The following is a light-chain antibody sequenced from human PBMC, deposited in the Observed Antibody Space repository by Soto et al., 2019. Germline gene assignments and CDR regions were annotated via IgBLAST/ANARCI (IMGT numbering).Light chain of an antibody. V-gene: IGKV3-11*01. Sequence: EIVLTQSPATLSLSPGERATLSCRASQSVSSYLAWYQQKPGQAPRLLIYDASNRATGIPARFSGSGSGTDFTLTISSLEPEDFAVYYCQQRSNQVLTFGGGTKVEIK. CDR1: QSVSSY. CDR3: QQRSNQVLT. CDR2: DAS. J-gene: IGKJ4*01.